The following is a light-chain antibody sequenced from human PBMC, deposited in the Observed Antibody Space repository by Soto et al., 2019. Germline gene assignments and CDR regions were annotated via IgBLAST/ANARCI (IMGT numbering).Light chain of an antibody. J-gene: IGKJ2*01. V-gene: IGKV3-15*01. CDR2: GAS. CDR1: QSVRSN. Sequence: EIVLTQSPATLSASLGERATLSCRATQSVRSNLAWYQQKPGQPPRLLMYGASTRATDVPDRFSGSGSGTEFTLTISSLQSEDFAIYSCQQYNNWPPYTFGQGTKLEIK. CDR3: QQYNNWPPYT.